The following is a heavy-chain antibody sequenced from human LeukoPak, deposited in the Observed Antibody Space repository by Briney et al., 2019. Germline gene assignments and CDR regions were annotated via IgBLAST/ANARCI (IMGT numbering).Heavy chain of an antibody. CDR3: ARGPLYTIFGVVIKNRWFDP. V-gene: IGHV4-34*01. CDR1: GGSFSGYY. J-gene: IGHJ5*02. D-gene: IGHD3-3*01. CDR2: INHSGST. Sequence: PSETPSLTCAVYGGSFSGYYWSWIRQPPGKGLEWIGEINHSGSTNYNPSLKSRVTISVDTSKNQFSLKLSSVTAADTAVYYCARGPLYTIFGVVIKNRWFDPWGQGTLVTVSS.